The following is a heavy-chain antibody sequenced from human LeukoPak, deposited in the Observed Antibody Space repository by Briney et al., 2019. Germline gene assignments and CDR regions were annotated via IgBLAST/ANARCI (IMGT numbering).Heavy chain of an antibody. CDR1: GFTFSSYW. J-gene: IGHJ4*02. Sequence: PGGSLRLSCAASGFTFSSYWMHWVRQAPGKGLVWVSRINSDGSSTSYADSVKGRFTISRDNAKNTLYLQMNSLRAEDTAVYYCARAHHSSGYGYWGQGTLVTVSS. V-gene: IGHV3-74*01. D-gene: IGHD3-22*01. CDR2: INSDGSST. CDR3: ARAHHSSGYGY.